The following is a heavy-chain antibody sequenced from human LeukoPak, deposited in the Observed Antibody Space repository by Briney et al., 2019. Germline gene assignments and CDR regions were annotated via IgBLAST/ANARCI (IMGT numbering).Heavy chain of an antibody. CDR3: ARDGYGNNYMDV. Sequence: ETLSLTCTVSGGSISSYYWSWVRQAPGKGLEWVSVIYSGGTTYYADSVKGRFTISRDNSKNTLYLQMNSLRAEDTAVYYCARDGYGNNYMDVWGKGTTVTVSS. V-gene: IGHV3-53*01. CDR1: GGSISSYY. J-gene: IGHJ6*03. CDR2: IYSGGTT. D-gene: IGHD1/OR15-1a*01.